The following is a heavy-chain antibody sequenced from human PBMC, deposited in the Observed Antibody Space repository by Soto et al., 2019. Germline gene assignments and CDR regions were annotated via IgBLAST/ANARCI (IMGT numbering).Heavy chain of an antibody. CDR3: ARGLLDEVSVAATHENWFDH. J-gene: IGHJ5*02. D-gene: IGHD2-15*01. V-gene: IGHV4-34*01. CDR2: INHSGST. Sequence: SETLPRTCAVYGGSFSGYYWSWIRQPPGQGLEWIGEINHSGSTNYNPSLKSRVTISVDTSNNQFSLKLSSVTAADTAVYSCARGLLDEVSVAATHENWFDHWGPG. CDR1: GGSFSGYY.